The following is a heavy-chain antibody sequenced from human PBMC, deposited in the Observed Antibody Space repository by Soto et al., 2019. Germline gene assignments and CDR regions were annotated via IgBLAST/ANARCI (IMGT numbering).Heavy chain of an antibody. CDR2: VSQSGTA. J-gene: IGHJ4*02. V-gene: IGHV4-30-2*01. Sequence: TLSLTCAVSGGSIDSCTYSLSWIRQPPGKGLEWIRCVSQSGTAYSIPSLNGRLTLSVDSSQTQFSLKLTSVTAADSAVYYCARIHWTQSSLDYWGRGILVSV. CDR3: ARIHWTQSSLDY. D-gene: IGHD6-19*01. CDR1: GGSIDSCTYS.